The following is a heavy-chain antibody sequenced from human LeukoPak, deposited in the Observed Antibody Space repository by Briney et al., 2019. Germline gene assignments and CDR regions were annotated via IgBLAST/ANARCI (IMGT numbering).Heavy chain of an antibody. Sequence: PGGSLRLSCAASGFTFSSYAMSWVRQAPGKGLEWVSAFSGSGGSTYYADSVKGRFTISRDNSKNTLYLQMNSLRAEDTAVYYCASAIYYDSYYFDYWGQGTLVTVSS. D-gene: IGHD3-22*01. CDR2: FSGSGGST. CDR1: GFTFSSYA. CDR3: ASAIYYDSYYFDY. V-gene: IGHV3-23*01. J-gene: IGHJ4*02.